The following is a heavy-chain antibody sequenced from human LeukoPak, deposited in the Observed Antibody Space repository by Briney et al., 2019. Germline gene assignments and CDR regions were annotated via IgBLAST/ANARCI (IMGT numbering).Heavy chain of an antibody. J-gene: IGHJ4*02. V-gene: IGHV4-4*07. D-gene: IGHD1-26*01. CDR3: ARDKGVERLGGVYFDS. Sequence: SETLSLTCTVSGDSLNTYYWDWIRQPAGKGLEGIGRIHHSGATNYNPSLKSRVTMSVDTSKNQFSLILRSVTAADTAVYYCARDKGVERLGGVYFDSWGQGTLVIVSS. CDR1: GDSLNTYY. CDR2: IHHSGAT.